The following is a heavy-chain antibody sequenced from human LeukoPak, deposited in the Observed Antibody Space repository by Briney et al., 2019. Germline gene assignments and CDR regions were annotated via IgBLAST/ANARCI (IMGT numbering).Heavy chain of an antibody. CDR2: ISGSGGST. V-gene: IGHV3-23*01. CDR1: GFTFSSYG. CDR3: AKTHSSGYYYFDN. D-gene: IGHD3-22*01. J-gene: IGHJ4*02. Sequence: GGSLRLSCAASGFTFSSYGMTWVRQAPGKGLEWVSAISGSGGSTYYADSVKGRSTISRDNSKNTLYLQMNSLRAEDTAVYYCAKTHSSGYYYFDNWGQGTLVTVSS.